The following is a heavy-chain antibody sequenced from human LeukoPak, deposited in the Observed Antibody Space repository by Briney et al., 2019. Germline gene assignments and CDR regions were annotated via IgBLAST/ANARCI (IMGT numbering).Heavy chain of an antibody. Sequence: GGSLRLSCAASGFTFSSYSMNWVRQAPGKGLEWVSYISSSSSTIYYADSAKGRFTISRDNAKNSLYLQMNSLRDEDTAVYYCARAGGGYSYGYYWYFDLWGRGTLVTVSS. CDR1: GFTFSSYS. CDR2: ISSSSSTI. J-gene: IGHJ2*01. CDR3: ARAGGGYSYGYYWYFDL. D-gene: IGHD5-18*01. V-gene: IGHV3-48*02.